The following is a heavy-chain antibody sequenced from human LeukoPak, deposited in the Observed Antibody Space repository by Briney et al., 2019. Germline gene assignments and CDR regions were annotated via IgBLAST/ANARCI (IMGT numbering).Heavy chain of an antibody. D-gene: IGHD1-26*01. V-gene: IGHV4-39*07. CDR1: GGSISSSSYY. J-gene: IGHJ2*01. CDR2: IYHSGST. Sequence: PSETLSLTCTVSGGSISSSSYYWGWIRQPPGKGLEWIGSIYHSGSTNYNPSLKSRVTISVDTSKNQFSLKLSSVTAADTAVYYCARDKEGRESYSPLDWYFDLWGRGTLVTVSS. CDR3: ARDKEGRESYSPLDWYFDL.